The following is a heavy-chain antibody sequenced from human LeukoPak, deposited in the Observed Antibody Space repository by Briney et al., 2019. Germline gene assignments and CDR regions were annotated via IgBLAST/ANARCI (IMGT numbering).Heavy chain of an antibody. V-gene: IGHV3-23*01. D-gene: IGHD3-22*01. J-gene: IGHJ5*02. CDR1: GFTFSAFA. CDR2: ISASGRAT. CDR3: AKDLDSSGYYEDKWFDP. Sequence: PGGPLRLSCAASGFTFSAFAISWVRQAQGKGLEWVALISASGRATHYADSVKGRFTISRDNSKKTLILQMNSPRVEDTALYYCAKDLDSSGYYEDKWFDPWGQGTQVTVSS.